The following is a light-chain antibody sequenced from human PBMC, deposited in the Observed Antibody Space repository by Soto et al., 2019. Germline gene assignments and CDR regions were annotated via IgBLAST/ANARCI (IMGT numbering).Light chain of an antibody. Sequence: EFVLTQSPATLSLSPGERATLSCRASQSFNSYYLAWYRHKPGQPTRLLIYGASSRATGIPDRFSVSGSGTDYTHTISRLEPEDFVVYYCQGYCDSVAVFGGGTKVEIK. CDR2: GAS. J-gene: IGKJ4*01. CDR1: QSFNSYY. V-gene: IGKV3-20*01. CDR3: QGYCDSVAV.